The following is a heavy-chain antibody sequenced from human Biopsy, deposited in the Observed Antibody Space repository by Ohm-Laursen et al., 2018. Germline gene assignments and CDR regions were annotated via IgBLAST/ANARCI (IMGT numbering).Heavy chain of an antibody. CDR1: GGSVRSPDHR. D-gene: IGHD3-10*01. J-gene: IGHJ4*02. Sequence: PGTLSLTCTVSGGSVRSPDHRWNWVRRAPGKGLEWIGNIYYSWTTFYNPSLSRRVTMDLDTSGNQFSLKLKSVTSADTAVYSCARAYFYGLGTSNYFFDSWGQGALVTVSS. CDR3: ARAYFYGLGTSNYFFDS. V-gene: IGHV4-39*01. CDR2: IYYSWTT.